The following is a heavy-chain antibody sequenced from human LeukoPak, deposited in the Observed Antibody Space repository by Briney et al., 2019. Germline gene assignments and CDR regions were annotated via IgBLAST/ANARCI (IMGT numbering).Heavy chain of an antibody. J-gene: IGHJ3*02. CDR1: GGSISSSSYY. D-gene: IGHD3-10*01. CDR3: ARDRVTMVRGVIIVDAFDI. CDR2: IYYSGST. V-gene: IGHV4-39*07. Sequence: PSETLSLTCTVSGGSISSSSYYWGWIRQPPGKGLEWIGSIYYSGSTYYNPSLKSRVTISVDTSKNQFSLKLSSVTAADTAVYYCARDRVTMVRGVIIVDAFDIWGQGTMVTVSS.